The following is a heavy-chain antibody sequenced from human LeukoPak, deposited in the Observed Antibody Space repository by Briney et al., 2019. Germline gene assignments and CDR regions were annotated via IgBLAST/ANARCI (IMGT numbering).Heavy chain of an antibody. CDR3: ARRYSSGWASDY. CDR1: GFTFSSYG. D-gene: IGHD6-19*01. Sequence: GGSLRLSCTASGFTFSSYGMHWVRQAPGKGLEWVAVIWYDGSNKYYADSVKGRFTISRDNSKNTLYLQMNSLRAEDTAVYYCARRYSSGWASDYWGQGTLVTVSS. V-gene: IGHV3-33*01. J-gene: IGHJ4*02. CDR2: IWYDGSNK.